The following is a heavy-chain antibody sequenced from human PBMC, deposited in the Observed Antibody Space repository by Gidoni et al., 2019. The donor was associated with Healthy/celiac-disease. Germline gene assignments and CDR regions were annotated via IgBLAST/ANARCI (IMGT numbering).Heavy chain of an antibody. J-gene: IGHJ5*02. Sequence: EVQLVESGGGLVKPGGSLRLSCAASGFTFSNAWMNWVRQAPGKGLEWVGGIKSKTDGGTTDYAAPVKGRFTITRDDSKNTLYLQMNSLKTEDTAVYYCTTGVVVLDFDPWGQGTLVTVSS. CDR1: GFTFSNAW. D-gene: IGHD2-15*01. CDR2: IKSKTDGGTT. CDR3: TTGVVVLDFDP. V-gene: IGHV3-15*07.